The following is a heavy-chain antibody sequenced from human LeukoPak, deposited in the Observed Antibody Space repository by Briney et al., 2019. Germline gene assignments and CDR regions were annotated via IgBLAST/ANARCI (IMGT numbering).Heavy chain of an antibody. CDR3: ARDEPWDYFDY. CDR1: GGTFSKYT. Sequence: SVKVSCNASGGTFSKYTISWVRQRPAQGLEWMGGITPLFGTANYAQKLQGRVTMTTDTSTSTAYMELRSLRSDDTAVYYCARDEPWDYFDYWGQGTLVTVSS. J-gene: IGHJ4*02. V-gene: IGHV1-69*05. CDR2: ITPLFGTA. D-gene: IGHD1-26*01.